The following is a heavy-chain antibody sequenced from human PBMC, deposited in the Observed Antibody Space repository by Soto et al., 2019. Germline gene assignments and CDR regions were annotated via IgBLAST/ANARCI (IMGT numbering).Heavy chain of an antibody. CDR3: VRMAVVGYFDY. D-gene: IGHD3-22*01. Sequence: PSETLSLRSTVSEASILGIAGRSWVGQTPENGLECIGAISHSGTTNYHPSLKSRVNISQDNSKNEFSLNLTSVTTADTAVSSWVRMAVVGYFDYWRRGSVDTVAS. J-gene: IGHJ4*02. CDR2: ISHSGTT. CDR1: EASILGIAG. V-gene: IGHV4-4*02.